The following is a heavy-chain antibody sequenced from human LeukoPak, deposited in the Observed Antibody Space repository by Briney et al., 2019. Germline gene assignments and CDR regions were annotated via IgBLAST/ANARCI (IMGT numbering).Heavy chain of an antibody. CDR3: ARELYDSSGYNWFDP. CDR2: ISAYNGNT. J-gene: IGHJ5*02. D-gene: IGHD3-22*01. V-gene: IGHV1-18*01. Sequence: ASVKVSCKASGGTFSSYAISWVRQAPGQGLEWMGWISAYNGNTNYAQKLQGRVTMTTDTSTSTAYMELRSLRSDDTAVYYCARELYDSSGYNWFDPWGQGTLVTVSS. CDR1: GGTFSSYA.